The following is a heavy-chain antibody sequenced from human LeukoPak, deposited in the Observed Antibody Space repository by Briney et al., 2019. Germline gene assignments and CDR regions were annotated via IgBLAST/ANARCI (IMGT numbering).Heavy chain of an antibody. Sequence: PGGSVRLSCAASGFTFRRYAMSWVRQAPGKGLEWVSLIIGCGTYTFYAASVKGRFTICKDNSKDTLYLRMNSLRAEDTALYYCATPYDYVWGSYSLPDGGDYWGQGTLVTVSS. CDR3: ATPYDYVWGSYSLPDGGDY. CDR2: IIGCGTYT. CDR1: GFTFRRYA. J-gene: IGHJ4*02. D-gene: IGHD3-16*01. V-gene: IGHV3-23*01.